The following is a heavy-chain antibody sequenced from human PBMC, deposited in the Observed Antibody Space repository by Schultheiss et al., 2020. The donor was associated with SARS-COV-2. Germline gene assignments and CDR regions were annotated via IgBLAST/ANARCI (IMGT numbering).Heavy chain of an antibody. Sequence: ETLSLTCTVSGGSISSGGYYWSWVRQSPGKGLEWVSAISGSGGSTYYADSVKGRFTISRDNSKNTLYLQMNSLRAEDTAVYYCARDMRTVTRYYYYYGMDVWGQGTTVTVSS. CDR1: GGSISSGGYY. CDR3: ARDMRTVTRYYYYYGMDV. V-gene: IGHV3-23*01. D-gene: IGHD4-17*01. J-gene: IGHJ6*02. CDR2: ISGSGGST.